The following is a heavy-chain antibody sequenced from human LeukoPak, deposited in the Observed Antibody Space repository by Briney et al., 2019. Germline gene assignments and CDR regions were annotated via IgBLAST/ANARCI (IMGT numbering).Heavy chain of an antibody. CDR3: ARYFSGKTLDY. CDR1: GGSISSYY. CDR2: VHYSGSA. J-gene: IGHJ4*02. V-gene: IGHV4-59*12. Sequence: SATLSLTCTVSGGSISSYYWSWIRQPPGKGLEWIGYVHYSGSANYNPSLKSRVTISVDTSKNQFSLNLSSVTAADTAVYYCARYFSGKTLDYWGQGTLVTVSS. D-gene: IGHD1-1*01.